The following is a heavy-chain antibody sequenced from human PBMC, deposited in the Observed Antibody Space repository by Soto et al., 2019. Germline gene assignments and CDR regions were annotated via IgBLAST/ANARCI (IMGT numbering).Heavy chain of an antibody. CDR2: IFPGDSDT. J-gene: IGHJ3*02. V-gene: IGHV5-51*01. CDR3: AAGYSTGLDAFDI. Sequence: LGESLKISCNGSGYNFANFWICWVRQVPGKGLEWMGMIFPGDSDTKNSPSLEGQITMSVDKSDSSAYLQWRSLKASDTAIYYCAAGYSTGLDAFDIWGQGTMVTVSS. D-gene: IGHD2-8*02. CDR1: GYNFANFW.